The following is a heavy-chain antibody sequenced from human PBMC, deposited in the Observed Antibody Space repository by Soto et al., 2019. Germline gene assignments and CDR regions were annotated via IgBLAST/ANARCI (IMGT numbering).Heavy chain of an antibody. CDR2: ISSSSSYI. Sequence: GSLRLSCAASGFTFSSYGMHWVRQAPGKGLEWVSSISSSSSYIYYADSVKGRFTISRDNAKNSLYLQMNSLRAEDTAVYYCARDQPGYSYGYGLGYWGQGTLVTVSS. J-gene: IGHJ4*02. V-gene: IGHV3-21*01. D-gene: IGHD5-18*01. CDR3: ARDQPGYSYGYGLGY. CDR1: GFTFSSYG.